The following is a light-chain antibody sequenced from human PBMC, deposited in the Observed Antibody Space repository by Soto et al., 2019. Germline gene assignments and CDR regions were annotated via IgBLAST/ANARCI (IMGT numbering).Light chain of an antibody. V-gene: IGKV3-20*01. CDR2: DAS. CDR1: QSVSSSY. CDR3: QQYGSSSYT. Sequence: EIVLTQSPGTLSLSPGERATLSCRASQSVSSSYLAWYQQKPGQAPRLLIYDASSRATGIPDRFSGSGSGTDFTLTISRLEPEDLAVYYCQQYGSSSYTFGQGTKLAIK. J-gene: IGKJ2*01.